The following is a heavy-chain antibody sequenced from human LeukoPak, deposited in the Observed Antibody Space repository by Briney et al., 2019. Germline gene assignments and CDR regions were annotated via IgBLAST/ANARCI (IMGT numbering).Heavy chain of an antibody. V-gene: IGHV5-51*01. CDR2: IYPGDSDT. J-gene: IGHJ3*02. D-gene: IGHD3-16*01. Sequence: GESLKISCKGSGYSFATCWIGWVRQMPGKGLEWMGIIYPGDSDTRYSPTFQGQVTISADKSISTAYLQWSSLKASDTAMYYCARRGVGAGSDAFDIWGQGTMVTVSS. CDR1: GYSFATCW. CDR3: ARRGVGAGSDAFDI.